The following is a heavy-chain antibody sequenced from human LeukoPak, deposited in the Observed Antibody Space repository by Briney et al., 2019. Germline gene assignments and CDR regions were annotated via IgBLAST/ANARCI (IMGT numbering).Heavy chain of an antibody. CDR1: GFTFRTYA. Sequence: PGGSLRLSCVASGFTFRTYAMSWVRQAPGKGLEWVSGISDSGGTTYYVDSVKGRFTISRDNSKNTLYLQMNSLRAEDTAVYYCAGTTMVRGVIPFDPWGQGTLVTVSS. D-gene: IGHD3-10*01. CDR2: ISDSGGTT. J-gene: IGHJ5*02. CDR3: AGTTMVRGVIPFDP. V-gene: IGHV3-23*01.